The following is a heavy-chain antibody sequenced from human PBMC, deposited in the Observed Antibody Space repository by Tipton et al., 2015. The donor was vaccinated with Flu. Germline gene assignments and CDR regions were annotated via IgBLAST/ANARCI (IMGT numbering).Heavy chain of an antibody. D-gene: IGHD3-10*02. CDR2: INYSGRM. CDR3: ARLSYYDVDLKNFYFDY. J-gene: IGHJ4*02. V-gene: IGHV4-59*08. CDR1: GTSISSYY. Sequence: GLVKPSETLSLTCTVSGTSISSYYWSWIRQPPGKGLEWIGYINYSGRMNHNPSLKSRVTISVDTSKSQFSLMLRSVTAADTAVYYCARLSYYDVDLKNFYFDYWGQGALVTVSS.